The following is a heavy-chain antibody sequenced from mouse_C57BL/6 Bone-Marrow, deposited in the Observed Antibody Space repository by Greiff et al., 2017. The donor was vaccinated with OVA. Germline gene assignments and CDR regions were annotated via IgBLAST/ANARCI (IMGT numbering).Heavy chain of an antibody. CDR3: TTFITTPVDY. V-gene: IGHV14-4*01. D-gene: IGHD1-1*01. J-gene: IGHJ2*01. CDR1: GFNIKDDY. CDR2: IDPENGDT. Sequence: EVQGVESGAELVRPGASGKLSCTASGFNIKDDYMHWVKQRPEQGLEWIGWIDPENGDTEYASKFQGKATITADTSSNTAYLQLSSLTSEDTAVYYCTTFITTPVDYWGQGTTLTVSS.